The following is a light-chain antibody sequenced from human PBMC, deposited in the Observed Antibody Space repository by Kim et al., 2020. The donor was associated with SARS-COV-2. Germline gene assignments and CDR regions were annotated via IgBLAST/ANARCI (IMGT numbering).Light chain of an antibody. CDR1: QRVSTS. Sequence: LSPGESATLSCRASQRVSTSLVWYQQRPGQAPRLLIYDASNRATGIPAKFSGCGSGTDFTLTISSLEPEDSAVYFCQHLHDWPLTFGGGTKVDIK. V-gene: IGKV3-11*01. CDR2: DAS. J-gene: IGKJ4*01. CDR3: QHLHDWPLT.